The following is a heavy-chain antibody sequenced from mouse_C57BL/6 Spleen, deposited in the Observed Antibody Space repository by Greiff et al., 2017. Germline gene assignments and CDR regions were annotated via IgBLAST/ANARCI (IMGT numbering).Heavy chain of an antibody. D-gene: IGHD3-3*01. CDR1: GFTFSNYW. CDR3: TGGDRYFDV. J-gene: IGHJ1*03. CDR2: IRLKSDNYAT. V-gene: IGHV6-3*01. Sequence: EVKLMESGGGLVQPGGSLKLSCVASGFTFSNYWMNWVRQSPEKGLEWVAQIRLKSDNYATHYAESVKGRFTITREDSKSSVYLQMNNVRAEDTGIYYCTGGDRYFDVWGTGTTVTVSS.